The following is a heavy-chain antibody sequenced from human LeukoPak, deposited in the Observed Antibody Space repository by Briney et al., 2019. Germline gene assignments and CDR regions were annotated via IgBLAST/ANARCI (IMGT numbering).Heavy chain of an antibody. Sequence: PSETLSLTCTVSGASLSSHSWSWIRQPPGRGLEWIGDTFYSGSTNYNPSPKSRVSISADTSKNQISLRLSSVTAADTAVYYCARGQLTAGYYMDVWGIGTTVTVSS. CDR3: ARGQLTAGYYMDV. D-gene: IGHD1-14*01. V-gene: IGHV4-59*11. CDR2: TFYSGST. J-gene: IGHJ6*03. CDR1: GASLSSHS.